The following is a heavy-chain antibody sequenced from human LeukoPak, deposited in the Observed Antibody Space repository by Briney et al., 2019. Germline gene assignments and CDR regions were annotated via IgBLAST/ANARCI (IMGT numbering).Heavy chain of an antibody. J-gene: IGHJ4*02. Sequence: GGSLRLSCAASGSTFSDLWMSWFRQAPGKGLEWVANIKQDGSVISYVDSVKGRFTNSRDNAKNSLYLQMNSLRVEDTAVYYCASGSGWLVDNWGQGALVTVSS. CDR3: ASGSGWLVDN. D-gene: IGHD6-19*01. CDR2: IKQDGSVI. CDR1: GSTFSDLW. V-gene: IGHV3-7*01.